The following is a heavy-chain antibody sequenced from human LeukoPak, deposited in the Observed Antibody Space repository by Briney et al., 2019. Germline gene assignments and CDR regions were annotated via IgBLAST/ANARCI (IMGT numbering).Heavy chain of an antibody. CDR3: ARRGEDGYNYESYYYYYGMDV. CDR1: GYTFTSYD. J-gene: IGHJ6*02. CDR2: MNPNSGNT. D-gene: IGHD5-24*01. V-gene: IGHV1-8*02. Sequence: ASVKVSCKASGYTFTSYDINWVRQATGQGLEWMGWMNPNSGNTGYAQKFQGRVTMTRDTSTSTVYMELSTLRSEDTAVYYCARRGEDGYNYESYYYYYGMDVWGQGTTVTVSS.